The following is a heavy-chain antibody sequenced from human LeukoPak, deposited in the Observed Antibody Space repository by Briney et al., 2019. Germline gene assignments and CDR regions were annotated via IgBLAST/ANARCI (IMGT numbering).Heavy chain of an antibody. J-gene: IGHJ6*02. V-gene: IGHV3-30-3*01. CDR2: ISYDGSNK. D-gene: IGHD3-10*01. CDR3: ARDWAAHGSGYYGMDV. CDR1: GFTFSSYA. Sequence: PGGSLRLSCAASGFTFSSYAMHWVRQAPGKGLEWVAVISYDGSNKYYADSVKGRFTISRDNSKNTLYLQMNSLRAEDTAVYYCARDWAAHGSGYYGMDVWGQGTTVTVSS.